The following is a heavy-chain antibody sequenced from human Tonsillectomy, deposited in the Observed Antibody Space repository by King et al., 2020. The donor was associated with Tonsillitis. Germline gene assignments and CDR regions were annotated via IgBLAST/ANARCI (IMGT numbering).Heavy chain of an antibody. CDR2: IYYTGST. CDR3: ARVLAYEYFDY. J-gene: IGHJ4*02. V-gene: IGHV4-30-4*07. D-gene: IGHD3-3*02. CDR1: GDSITSGGYS. Sequence: QLQESGPGLVKPSQTLSLTCAVSGDSITSGGYSWSWIRQPPGKGLEWIGYIYYTGSTYYNPSLKSRVTISADMSKNQFSLNLSSVTAADTAVYYCARVLAYEYFDYWGQGSLVTVSS.